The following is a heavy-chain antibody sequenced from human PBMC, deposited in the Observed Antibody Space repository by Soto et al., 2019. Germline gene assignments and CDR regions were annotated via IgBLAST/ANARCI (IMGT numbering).Heavy chain of an antibody. V-gene: IGHV4-4*02. CDR1: GGFFTSNNW. CDR3: ASRDPGTSVDY. J-gene: IGHJ4*02. CDR2: IYRTGST. Sequence: SETLSLTCAVCGGFFTSNNWWTWVRQPPGQGLEWIGEIYRTGSTNYNPSLKSRVTISLDKSENQFSLKVTSLTAADTAVYYCASRDPGTSVDYWGQGTLVTVSS. D-gene: IGHD1-7*01.